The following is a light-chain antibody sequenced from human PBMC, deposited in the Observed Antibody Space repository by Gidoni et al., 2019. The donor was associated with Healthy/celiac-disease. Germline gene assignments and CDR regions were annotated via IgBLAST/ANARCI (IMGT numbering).Light chain of an antibody. V-gene: IGLV1-40*01. J-gene: IGLJ2*01. CDR2: GNS. Sequence: VLTQPPSVSGAPGQRVTISCTGSSSNIGAGYDVHWYQQLPGTAPKLLIYGNSNRPSGVPDRFSGSKSGTSASLAITGLQAEDEADYYCQSYDGSLSRVVFGGGTKLTVL. CDR3: QSYDGSLSRVV. CDR1: SSNIGAGYD.